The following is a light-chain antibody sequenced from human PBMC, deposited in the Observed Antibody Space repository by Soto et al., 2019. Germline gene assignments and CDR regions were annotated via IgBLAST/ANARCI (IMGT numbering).Light chain of an antibody. CDR1: QNINTY. CDR2: DAA. J-gene: IGKJ1*01. Sequence: DIQMTQSPYSLSAAVGDRVTIACRASQNINTYLNWYQQKPGKAPKLLMFDAASLQSGVPSRFSGSGSRTDFTLTISSLQPDDCATYYCQQYNSYSPGWTFGQGTKVEIK. V-gene: IGKV1-5*01. CDR3: QQYNSYSPGWT.